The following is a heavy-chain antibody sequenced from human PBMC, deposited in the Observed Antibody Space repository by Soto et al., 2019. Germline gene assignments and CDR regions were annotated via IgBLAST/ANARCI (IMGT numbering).Heavy chain of an antibody. D-gene: IGHD2-21*01. CDR3: AKDRMDHNSVWDPFDM. V-gene: IGHV3-23*01. Sequence: EVQVLESGGGLVQPGGSLRLSCAASGFTFSIFAMSWVRQAPGKGLAWVSSIGGGDDDRYYADSVKGRFTISRDNSKNMMFLQMNSLRAEDTAVYYCAKDRMDHNSVWDPFDMWGPGTMVTVSS. CDR1: GFTFSIFA. J-gene: IGHJ3*02. CDR2: IGGGDDDR.